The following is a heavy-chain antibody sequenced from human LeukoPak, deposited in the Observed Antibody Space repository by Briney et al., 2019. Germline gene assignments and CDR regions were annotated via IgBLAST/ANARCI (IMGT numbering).Heavy chain of an antibody. CDR3: ARDYSGGTAMVHRFDY. Sequence: GASVKVSCKASGYTFTSYGISWVRQAPGQGLEWMGWISAYNGNTNYAQKLQGRVTMTTDTSTSTAYMELRSLRSDDTAVYYCARDYSGGTAMVHRFDYWGQGPLVTVSS. CDR2: ISAYNGNT. D-gene: IGHD5-18*01. CDR1: GYTFTSYG. V-gene: IGHV1-18*01. J-gene: IGHJ4*02.